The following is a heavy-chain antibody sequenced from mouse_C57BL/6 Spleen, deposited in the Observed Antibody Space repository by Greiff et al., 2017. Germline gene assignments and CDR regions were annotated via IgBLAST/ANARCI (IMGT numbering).Heavy chain of an antibody. CDR2: IYPGNSDT. Sequence: VQLQQSGTVLARPGASVKMSCKTSGYTFTSYWMHWVKQRPGQGLEWIGAIYPGNSDTSYNQKFKGKAKLTAVTSASTAYMELSSLTNEDSAVYYCTRGFYSNYLDAMDYWGQGTSVTVSS. V-gene: IGHV1-5*01. D-gene: IGHD2-5*01. CDR3: TRGFYSNYLDAMDY. J-gene: IGHJ4*01. CDR1: GYTFTSYW.